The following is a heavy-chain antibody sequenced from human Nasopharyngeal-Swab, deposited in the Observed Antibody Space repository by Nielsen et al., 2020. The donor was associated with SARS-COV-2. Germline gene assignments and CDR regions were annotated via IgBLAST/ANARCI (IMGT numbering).Heavy chain of an antibody. CDR1: GFTFSSYA. CDR2: TSGSGGST. V-gene: IGHV3-23*01. Sequence: GESLKISCAASGFTFSSYAMSWVRQAPGKGLEWVSATSGSGGSTYYADSVKGRFTISRDNSKNTLYLQMNSLRAEDTAVYYCAKRPYDYVWGSYRYIPWFDPWGQGTLVTVSS. D-gene: IGHD3-16*02. J-gene: IGHJ5*02. CDR3: AKRPYDYVWGSYRYIPWFDP.